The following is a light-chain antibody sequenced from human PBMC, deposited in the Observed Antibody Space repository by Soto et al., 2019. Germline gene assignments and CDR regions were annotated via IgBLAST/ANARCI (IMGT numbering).Light chain of an antibody. CDR2: EVS. Sequence: QSSLTQPASVSGSPGQSITISRTGTSSDVGTYNYVSWYQHHPGKAPKLIIYEVSKRPSGVSNRFSGSKSGSTASLTISGLQAEDEADYHCTSYTRDTALVFGTGTKVTVL. CDR3: TSYTRDTALV. J-gene: IGLJ1*01. CDR1: SSDVGTYNY. V-gene: IGLV2-14*01.